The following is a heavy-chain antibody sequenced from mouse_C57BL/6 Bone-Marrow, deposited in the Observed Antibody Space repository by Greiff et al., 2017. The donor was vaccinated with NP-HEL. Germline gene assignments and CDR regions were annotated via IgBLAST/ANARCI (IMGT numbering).Heavy chain of an antibody. J-gene: IGHJ1*03. CDR3: ARFHGSSPYWYFDV. D-gene: IGHD1-1*01. Sequence: VQLQQSGAELVKPGASVKISCKASGYAFSSYWMNWVKQRPGKGLEWIGQLYPGDGDTNYNGKFKGKATLTADKSSSTAYMQLSSLTSEDSAVYFCARFHGSSPYWYFDVWGTGTTVTVSS. V-gene: IGHV1-80*01. CDR2: LYPGDGDT. CDR1: GYAFSSYW.